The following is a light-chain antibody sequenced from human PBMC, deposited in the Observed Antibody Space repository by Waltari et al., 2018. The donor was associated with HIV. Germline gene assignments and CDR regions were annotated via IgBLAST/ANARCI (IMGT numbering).Light chain of an antibody. CDR2: AVT. CDR3: CSYAGTGTYV. Sequence: QSALTQPASVSGSPGQSITISCTATSSDVASYNLVSWYQQHPGKAPKVMIYAVTKRPSVVSKRFSGSKSDNTASLTISGLQAEDEADYYCCSYAGTGTYVFGTGTKVTVL. J-gene: IGLJ1*01. CDR1: SSDVASYNL. V-gene: IGLV2-23*02.